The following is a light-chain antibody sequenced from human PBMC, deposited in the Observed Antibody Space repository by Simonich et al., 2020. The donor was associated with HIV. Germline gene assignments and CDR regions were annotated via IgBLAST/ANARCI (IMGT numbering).Light chain of an antibody. CDR1: QSFLYSSNNKNY. CDR2: WAS. CDR3: QQYYSTPYT. J-gene: IGKJ2*01. V-gene: IGKV4-1*01. Sequence: DIVMTQSPDSLAVSLGERATINCKSSQSFLYSSNNKNYLAWYQHKPGQPPKLLIYWASTRESGVPDRFSGSGSGTDFTLTISSLQAEDVAVYYCQQYYSTPYTFGQGTKLEIK.